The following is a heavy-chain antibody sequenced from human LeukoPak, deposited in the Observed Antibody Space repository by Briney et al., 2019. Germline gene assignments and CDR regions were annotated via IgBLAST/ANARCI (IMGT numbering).Heavy chain of an antibody. D-gene: IGHD2-2*01. CDR3: TTGVPAAMAFLPDY. J-gene: IGHJ4*02. CDR1: GFTFSNAW. V-gene: IGHV3-15*01. Sequence: AGGSLRLSCAASGFTFSNAWMSWVRQAPGKGLEWVGRIKSKTDGGTTDYAAPVKGRFTISRDDSKNTLYLQMNSLKTEDTAVYYRTTGVPAAMAFLPDYWGQGTLVTVSS. CDR2: IKSKTDGGTT.